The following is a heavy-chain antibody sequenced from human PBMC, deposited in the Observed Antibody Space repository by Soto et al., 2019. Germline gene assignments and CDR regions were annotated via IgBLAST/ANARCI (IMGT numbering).Heavy chain of an antibody. J-gene: IGHJ4*02. D-gene: IGHD6-13*01. CDR3: ARGGGIAAAIADY. Sequence: SETLSLTCTVSGGSISSYYWSWIRQPPGKGLEWIGYIYYSGSTNYNPSLKSRVTISVDTSKNQFSLKLSSVTAADTAVYYCARGGGIAAAIADYWGQGTLVTVSS. CDR2: IYYSGST. CDR1: GGSISSYY. V-gene: IGHV4-59*01.